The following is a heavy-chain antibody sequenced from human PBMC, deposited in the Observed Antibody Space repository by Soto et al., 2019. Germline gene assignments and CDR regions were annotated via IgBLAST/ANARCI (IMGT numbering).Heavy chain of an antibody. CDR1: GGSISSYY. J-gene: IGHJ3*02. D-gene: IGHD2-15*01. CDR3: ARDRRYCSGGSCYVAFDI. Sequence: SETLSLTCTVSGGSISSYYWSWIRQPPGKGLEWIGYIYYSGSTNYNPSLKSRVTISVDTSKNQFSLKLSSVTAADTAVYYCARDRRYCSGGSCYVAFDIWGQGTMVTVSS. V-gene: IGHV4-59*01. CDR2: IYYSGST.